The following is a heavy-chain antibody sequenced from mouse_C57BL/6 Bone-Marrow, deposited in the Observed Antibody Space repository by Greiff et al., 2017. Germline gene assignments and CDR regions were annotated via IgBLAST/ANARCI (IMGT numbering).Heavy chain of an antibody. CDR1: GYTFTSYW. V-gene: IGHV1-55*01. D-gene: IGHD1-1*01. CDR2: IYPGSGST. CDR3: AREGYGSSSYAMDD. J-gene: IGHJ4*01. Sequence: QVQLQQPGAELVKPGASVKMSCKASGYTFTSYWMHWVKQRPGQGLEWIGDIYPGSGSTNYTEKFKRKATLTVDTSSSTADRQLSSQTSGDSAVYYWAREGYGSSSYAMDDWGQGTSGTVSS.